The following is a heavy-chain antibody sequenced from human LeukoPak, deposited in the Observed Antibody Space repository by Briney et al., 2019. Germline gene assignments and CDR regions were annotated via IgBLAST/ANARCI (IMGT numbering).Heavy chain of an antibody. V-gene: IGHV4-59*08. CDR3: ARGGGPLQSFDY. CDR1: GGSFSGYY. J-gene: IGHJ4*02. D-gene: IGHD4-11*01. Sequence: SETLSLTCAVYGGSFSGYYWSWIRQPPGKGLEWIGYIYYSGSTNYNPSLKSRVTISVDTSKNQFSLKLSSVTAADTAVYYCARGGGPLQSFDYWGQGTLVTVSS. CDR2: IYYSGST.